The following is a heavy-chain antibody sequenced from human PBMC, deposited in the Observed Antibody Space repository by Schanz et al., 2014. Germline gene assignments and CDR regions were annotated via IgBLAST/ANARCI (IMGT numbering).Heavy chain of an antibody. D-gene: IGHD2-21*02. Sequence: EVQLVESGGGLVQPGRSLRLSCVASGFRFDDYAMHWVRQAPGKGLEWVSGMSWNAGSLGYADSVKGRFTISRDNAKNSLYLQMNSLRAEDTAVYYCARPSDSSWYMDVWGKGTTVTVSS. CDR3: ARPSDSSWYMDV. CDR2: MSWNAGSL. CDR1: GFRFDDYA. V-gene: IGHV3-9*01. J-gene: IGHJ6*03.